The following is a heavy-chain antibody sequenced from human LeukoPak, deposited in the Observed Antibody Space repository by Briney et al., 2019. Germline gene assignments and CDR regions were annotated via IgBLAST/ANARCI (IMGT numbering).Heavy chain of an antibody. V-gene: IGHV5-51*01. CDR1: GYIFTSYS. Sequence: GESLKISCKGSGYIFTSYSIAWVRQMPGKGLEWMGVIYPYDSEIRYSPSFQGQATISADKSISTAYLQWSSLKASDTAMYYCARPNRARRYFDYWGQGTLVTVSS. J-gene: IGHJ4*02. CDR3: ARPNRARRYFDY. CDR2: IYPYDSEI.